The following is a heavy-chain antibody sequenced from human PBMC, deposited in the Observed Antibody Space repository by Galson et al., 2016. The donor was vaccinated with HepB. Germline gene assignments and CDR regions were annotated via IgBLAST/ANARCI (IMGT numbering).Heavy chain of an antibody. Sequence: QSGAEVKKPGESLTISCKGSGYRFSSYYIAWVRQMPGKGLEWMGIIYPGDSDTRYSPSFQGHVTISADKSITTAYLQWSSLKASDTAIYYCARSFQAYYFDYWGQGALVTVSS. J-gene: IGHJ4*02. CDR1: GYRFSSYY. CDR2: IYPGDSDT. CDR3: ARSFQAYYFDY. V-gene: IGHV5-51*01.